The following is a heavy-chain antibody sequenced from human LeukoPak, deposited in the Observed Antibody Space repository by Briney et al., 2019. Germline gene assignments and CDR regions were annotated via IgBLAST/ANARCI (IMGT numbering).Heavy chain of an antibody. CDR3: AGTRRYCSGGSCYNWFDH. J-gene: IGHJ5*02. V-gene: IGHV4-61*02. CDR2: IYISGNT. CDR1: GDSISSDTYY. D-gene: IGHD2-15*01. Sequence: PSETLSLTCTVPGDSISSDTYYWTWIRQPAGKGLEWIGRIYISGNTNYNPSLKSRVTISVDTSKNQFSLNLNSVTAADTAVYYCAGTRRYCSGGSCYNWFDHWGQGTLVTVSS.